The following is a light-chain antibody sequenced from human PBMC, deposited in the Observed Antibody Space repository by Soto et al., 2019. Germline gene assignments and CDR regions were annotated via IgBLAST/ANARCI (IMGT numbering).Light chain of an antibody. J-gene: IGLJ1*01. V-gene: IGLV2-14*03. Sequence: QSALTQPVSVSGSPGQSITISCTGTSGDVGGYNYVSWYQQHRGKAPKLMIYDVSNRPSGVSNRFSGSKSGNTASLTISGLQAEDEADYYCNSYTSSSTYVFGTGTKVTVL. CDR2: DVS. CDR1: SGDVGGYNY. CDR3: NSYTSSSTYV.